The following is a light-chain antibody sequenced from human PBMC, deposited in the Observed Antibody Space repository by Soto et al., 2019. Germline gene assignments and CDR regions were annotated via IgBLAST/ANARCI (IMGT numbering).Light chain of an antibody. Sequence: QSALTQPRSVSGSPGQSVTISCTGTSSDVGSYNYVSWYQQHPGKAPKLMIFDVNRRPSGVPDRFSGSKSGNTASLTISGLLAEYEADYYCCSYAGSYTLVFGGGTKLTVL. CDR1: SSDVGSYNY. J-gene: IGLJ2*01. V-gene: IGLV2-11*01. CDR2: DVN. CDR3: CSYAGSYTLV.